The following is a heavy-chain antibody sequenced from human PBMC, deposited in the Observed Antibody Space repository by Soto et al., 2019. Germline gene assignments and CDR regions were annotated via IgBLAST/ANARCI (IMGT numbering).Heavy chain of an antibody. CDR1: GFTFSDAW. J-gene: IGHJ4*02. V-gene: IGHV3-15*07. D-gene: IGHD3-22*01. Sequence: EVQLVESGGGLIKPGESLRLSCVASGFTFSDAWMKWVRHAPGKGLEWVGRIKSKANGGTTDYAAPLKGTFTIFRDDSQNTVYLQMDSLKTEDTAVYDCAYYRDRSGLRHFDYWGQGTLVTVAS. CDR3: AYYRDRSGLRHFDY. CDR2: IKSKANGGTT.